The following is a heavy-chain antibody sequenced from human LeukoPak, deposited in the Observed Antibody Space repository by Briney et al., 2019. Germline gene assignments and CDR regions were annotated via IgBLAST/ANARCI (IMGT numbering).Heavy chain of an antibody. V-gene: IGHV4-39*01. D-gene: IGHD1-26*01. CDR2: IYYSGST. Sequence: SETLSLTCTVSGGSTSSYYWGWIRQPPGKGLEWIGNIYYSGSTYYNPSLKSRVTISVDTSKNQFSLKLSSVTAADTAVYYCAGPPKWGVDYYMDVWGKGTTVTISS. J-gene: IGHJ6*03. CDR3: AGPPKWGVDYYMDV. CDR1: GGSTSSYY.